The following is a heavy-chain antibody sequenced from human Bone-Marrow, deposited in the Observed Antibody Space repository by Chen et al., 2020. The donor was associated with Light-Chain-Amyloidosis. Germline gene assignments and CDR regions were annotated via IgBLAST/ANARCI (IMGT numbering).Heavy chain of an antibody. CDR2: IIPVIGTI. CDR1: GGTFSSYA. D-gene: IGHD2-15*01. Sequence: GTEVKKPGPSVKVSCKASGGTFSSYALNWVRQAPGQGLEWMAEIIPVIGTIRYAPDFQGRVTVTTDESMSTAYMELSRLRSDDTAVYYCARVLQVVVAAADAFDIWGQGTMVTVSS. V-gene: IGHV1-69*05. J-gene: IGHJ3*02. CDR3: ARVLQVVVAAADAFDI.